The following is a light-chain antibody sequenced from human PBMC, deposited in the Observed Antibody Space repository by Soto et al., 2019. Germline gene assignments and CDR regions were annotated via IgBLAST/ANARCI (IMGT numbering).Light chain of an antibody. V-gene: IGLV2-23*01. CDR3: CSYATGATWV. CDR1: SSDVGGSKL. CDR2: EDT. Sequence: QSALIQPASVSGSPGQSITISCTGTSSDVGGSKLVSWYHHHPGKAPKLIIYEDTKRPSGVSTRFSGSKSGNTASLTISGLQAEDEADYSCCSYATGATWVFGGGTKLTVL. J-gene: IGLJ3*02.